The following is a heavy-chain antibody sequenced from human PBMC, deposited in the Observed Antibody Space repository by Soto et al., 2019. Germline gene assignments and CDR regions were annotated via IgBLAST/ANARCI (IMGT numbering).Heavy chain of an antibody. J-gene: IGHJ4*02. CDR2: IYYIGNT. CDR3: AGRDGSNQDRPAFDY. D-gene: IGHD1-26*01. V-gene: IGHV4-59*01. CDR1: GGSISNYY. Sequence: SETLSLTCTVSGGSISNYYWNWIRQPPGKGLEWIGYIYYIGNTNYNPSLKSRVTISADASKNQLSLKVSSVTAADTAVYYCAGRDGSNQDRPAFDYWGQGTLVTVSS.